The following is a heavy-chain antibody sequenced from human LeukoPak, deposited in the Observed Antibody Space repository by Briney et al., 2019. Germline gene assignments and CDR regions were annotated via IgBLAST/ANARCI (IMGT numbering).Heavy chain of an antibody. CDR2: ISSSSSYI. V-gene: IGHV3-21*01. Sequence: TGGSLRLSCAASGFTFSGYSMNWVRQAPGKGLEWVSSISSSSSYIYYADSVKGRFTISRDNAKNSLYLQMNSLRAEDTAVYYRARVRHSSGYYWSGFDYWGQGTLVTVSS. J-gene: IGHJ4*02. CDR3: ARVRHSSGYYWSGFDY. CDR1: GFTFSGYS. D-gene: IGHD3-22*01.